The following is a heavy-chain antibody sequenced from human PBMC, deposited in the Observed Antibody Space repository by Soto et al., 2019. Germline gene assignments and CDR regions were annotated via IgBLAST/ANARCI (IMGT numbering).Heavy chain of an antibody. CDR3: PHRSRGYAYYFDQ. CDR2: IFWDDDK. D-gene: IGHD5-12*01. CDR1: GFSLSTRGVG. Sequence: QITLKESGPTLVKPTQTLTLTCSFSGFSLSTRGVGVGWIRQPPGKALEWLALIFWDDDKWYSPSLRSRLTLTEDTSKNHVVLTRTTMDPVDTATYYSPHRSRGYAYYFDQWGQGTLVTVSS. V-gene: IGHV2-5*02. J-gene: IGHJ4*02.